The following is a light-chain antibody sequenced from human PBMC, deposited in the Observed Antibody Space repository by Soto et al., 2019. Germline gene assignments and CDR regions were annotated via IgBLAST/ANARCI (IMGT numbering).Light chain of an antibody. CDR2: AAS. CDR3: LKYNSVLFT. V-gene: IGKV1-27*01. CDR1: QGISNY. J-gene: IGKJ3*01. Sequence: DIQMTQSPSSLSASVGDRVTITCRASQGISNYLAWYQQKPGKVPKLLIYAASTLQSGVPSRFSGSGSGTDFTITISSLQPEDVGTYYCLKYNSVLFTFGPGTKVDL.